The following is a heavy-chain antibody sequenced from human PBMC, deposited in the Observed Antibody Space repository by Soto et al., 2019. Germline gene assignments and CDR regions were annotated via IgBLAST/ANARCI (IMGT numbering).Heavy chain of an antibody. Sequence: PSETLSLTCTVSGGSISSSSYYWGWIRQPPGKGLEWIGSIYYSGSTYYNPSLKSRVTISVNTYKNQFSLKLSSVTAADTAVYYCARKDCSGGSCYFGVLTWFDPWGQGTLVTVSS. J-gene: IGHJ5*02. V-gene: IGHV4-39*01. CDR3: ARKDCSGGSCYFGVLTWFDP. D-gene: IGHD2-15*01. CDR2: IYYSGST. CDR1: GGSISSSSYY.